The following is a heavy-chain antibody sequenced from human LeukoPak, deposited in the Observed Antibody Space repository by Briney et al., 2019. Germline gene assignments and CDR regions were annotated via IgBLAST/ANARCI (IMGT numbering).Heavy chain of an antibody. CDR3: ARALIGYYFDY. CDR1: GSTFSSFG. CDR2: ISGGGGST. V-gene: IGHV3-23*01. J-gene: IGHJ4*02. Sequence: GGSLRLSCAASGSTFSSFGMSWVRQAPGKGLEWVSAISGGGGSTYYADSVKGRFTISRDNSKNSLYLQMNSLRAEDTAVYYCARALIGYYFDYWGQGTLVTVSS. D-gene: IGHD2-8*01.